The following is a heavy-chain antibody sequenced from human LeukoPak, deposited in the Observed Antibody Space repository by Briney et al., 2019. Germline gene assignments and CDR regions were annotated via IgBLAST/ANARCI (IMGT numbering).Heavy chain of an antibody. V-gene: IGHV3-48*02. CDR1: GFTFSSYS. J-gene: IGHJ3*02. Sequence: GGSLRLSCAASGFTFSSYSMNWVRQAQGRGLEWVSYISSSSSTIYYADSVKGRFTISRDNAKNSLYLQMNSLRDEDTAVYYCARQQWLVLRAFDIWGQGTMVTLSS. D-gene: IGHD6-19*01. CDR2: ISSSSSTI. CDR3: ARQQWLVLRAFDI.